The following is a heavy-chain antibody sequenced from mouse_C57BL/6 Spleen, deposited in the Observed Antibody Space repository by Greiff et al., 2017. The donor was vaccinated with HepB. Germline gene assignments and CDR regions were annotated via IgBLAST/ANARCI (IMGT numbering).Heavy chain of an antibody. Sequence: EVHLVESGGGLVKPGGSLKLSCAASGFTFSSYTMSWVRQTPEKRLEWVATISGGGGNTYYPDSVKGRFTISRDNAKNTLYLQMSSLRSEDTALYYCAIYYDYYYAMDYWGQGTSVTVSS. CDR2: ISGGGGNT. D-gene: IGHD2-4*01. J-gene: IGHJ4*01. CDR1: GFTFSSYT. V-gene: IGHV5-9*01. CDR3: AIYYDYYYAMDY.